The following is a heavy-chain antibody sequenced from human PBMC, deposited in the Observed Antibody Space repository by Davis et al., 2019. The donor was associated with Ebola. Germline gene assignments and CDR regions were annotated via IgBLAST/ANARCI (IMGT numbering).Heavy chain of an antibody. D-gene: IGHD3-22*01. V-gene: IGHV3-30*04. CDR3: ATPNYYDSSGYPYYYYYMDV. Sequence: PGGSLRLSCAASAFTFRNYAMHWVRQAPGKGLEWVAVIAYDGSTKYYAESVKGQFTISRDNFKNTVYLEMNSLRPEDTAVYYCATPNYYDSSGYPYYYYYMDVWGKGTTVTVSS. CDR2: IAYDGSTK. CDR1: AFTFRNYA. J-gene: IGHJ6*03.